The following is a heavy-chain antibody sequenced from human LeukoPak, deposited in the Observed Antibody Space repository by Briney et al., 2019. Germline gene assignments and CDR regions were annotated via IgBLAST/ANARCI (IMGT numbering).Heavy chain of an antibody. D-gene: IGHD4-17*01. V-gene: IGHV3-48*02. Sequence: GGSLRLSCAAYGFTFSSYSMNWVRQAPGKGLEWVSYISSSSSTIYYADSVKGRFTISRDNAKNSLYLQMNSLRDEDTAVYYWARGAMTTLYYWGQGTLVTVSS. CDR3: ARGAMTTLYY. CDR2: ISSSSSTI. J-gene: IGHJ4*02. CDR1: GFTFSSYS.